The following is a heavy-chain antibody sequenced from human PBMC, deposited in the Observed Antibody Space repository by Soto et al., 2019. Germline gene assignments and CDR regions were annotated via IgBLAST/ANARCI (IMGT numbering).Heavy chain of an antibody. Sequence: SVKVSRKAPRGLFSSYVFYLVRQAPGQGVGWMGGVNPILNIADHAQKFQGRVTITADASTGTVYMELSSLRSDDTATYFCARYRHCSGDSSGNDDAFDIWGQGTMVTVSS. CDR1: RGLFSSYV. V-gene: IGHV1-69*10. CDR3: ARYRHCSGDSSGNDDAFDI. D-gene: IGHD3-22*01. J-gene: IGHJ3*02. CDR2: VNPILNIA.